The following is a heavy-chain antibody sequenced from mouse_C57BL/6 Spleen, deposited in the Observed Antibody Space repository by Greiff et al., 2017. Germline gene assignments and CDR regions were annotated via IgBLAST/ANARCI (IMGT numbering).Heavy chain of an antibody. CDR2: ISYSGST. J-gene: IGHJ4*01. Sequence: EVQLQESGPGMVKPSQSLSLTCTVTGYSITRGYDWHWIRHFPGNKLEWMGYISYSGSTNYNPSLQSRISITHDTSKNHFFMKLTSVTTEDTATYYCARGGDYDDSPWDYWGQGTSVTVSS. D-gene: IGHD2-4*01. CDR3: ARGGDYDDSPWDY. V-gene: IGHV3-1*01. CDR1: GYSITRGYD.